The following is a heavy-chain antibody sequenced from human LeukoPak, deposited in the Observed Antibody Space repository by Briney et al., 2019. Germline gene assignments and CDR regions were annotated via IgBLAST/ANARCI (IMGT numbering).Heavy chain of an antibody. D-gene: IGHD2-2*01. V-gene: IGHV4-31*03. J-gene: IGHJ6*02. CDR2: INYRGSP. CDR1: GGSITSGGYY. Sequence: SKTLSLTCSVSGGSITSGGYYWSWIRQHPGKGLEWIGYINYRGSPDYNPSLKSRLSISLDTSRNQFSLKLTSVTAADTAVYYCARDVPKRAPYGVDVWGQGTTVTVSS. CDR3: ARDVPKRAPYGVDV.